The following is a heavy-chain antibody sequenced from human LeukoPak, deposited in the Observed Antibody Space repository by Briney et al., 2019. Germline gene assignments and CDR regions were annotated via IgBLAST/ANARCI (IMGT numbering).Heavy chain of an antibody. Sequence: RASVKVSCKASGYTFTSYAMNWVRQAPGQGLEWMGRINTNTGNPTYAQGFTGRFVFSLDTSVSTAYLQISSLKAEDTAVYYCARDLYHCSSTSCYRDWFDPWGQGTLVTVSS. CDR2: INTNTGNP. V-gene: IGHV7-4-1*02. D-gene: IGHD2-2*01. J-gene: IGHJ5*02. CDR1: GYTFTSYA. CDR3: ARDLYHCSSTSCYRDWFDP.